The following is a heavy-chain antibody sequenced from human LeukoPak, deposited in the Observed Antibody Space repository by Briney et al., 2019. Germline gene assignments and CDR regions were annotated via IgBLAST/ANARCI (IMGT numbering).Heavy chain of an antibody. J-gene: IGHJ5*01. V-gene: IGHV1-18*01. CDR2: ITAYNGNT. Sequence: GSVKVSCKASGYNFTSYGISRVRQAPGQGLEWRGCITAYNGNTNYAQKLQGRVTMATDTSTSPAYMVRRSLRSDYTAVYYRARVLRRAYSSSSQGFDAWGQGTLVTVSS. D-gene: IGHD6-6*01. CDR1: GYNFTSYG. CDR3: ARVLRRAYSSSSQGFDA.